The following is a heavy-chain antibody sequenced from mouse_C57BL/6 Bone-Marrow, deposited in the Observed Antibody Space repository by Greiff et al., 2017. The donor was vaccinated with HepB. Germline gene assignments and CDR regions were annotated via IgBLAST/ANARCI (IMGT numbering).Heavy chain of an antibody. J-gene: IGHJ1*03. V-gene: IGHV5-6*01. CDR2: ISSGGSYT. Sequence: EVMLVESGGDLVKPGASLKLSCAASGFTFSSYGMSWVRQTPDKRLEWVATISSGGSYTYYPDSVKGRFTISRDNAKNTLYLQMSSLKSEDTAMYYCARHPYYYGSSYDWYFDVWGTGTTVTVSS. CDR3: ARHPYYYGSSYDWYFDV. CDR1: GFTFSSYG. D-gene: IGHD1-1*01.